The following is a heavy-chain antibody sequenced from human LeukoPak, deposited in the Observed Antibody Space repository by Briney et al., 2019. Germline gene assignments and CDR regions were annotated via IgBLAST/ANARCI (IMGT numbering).Heavy chain of an antibody. J-gene: IGHJ4*02. Sequence: GGSLRLSCAASEFTFSSYEMNWVRQAPGKGLEWVSYISHRDNTTYYADSVKGRFTISRDNAQNSLYLQMNSLGAEDTAVYYCARGSPGSGWPFDYWGQGTLVTVSS. CDR3: ARGSPGSGWPFDY. V-gene: IGHV3-48*03. D-gene: IGHD6-19*01. CDR2: ISHRDNTT. CDR1: EFTFSSYE.